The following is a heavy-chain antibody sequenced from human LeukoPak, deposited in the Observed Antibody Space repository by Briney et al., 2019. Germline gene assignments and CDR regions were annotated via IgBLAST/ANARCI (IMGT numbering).Heavy chain of an antibody. CDR2: ISGSGGST. J-gene: IGHJ4*02. D-gene: IGHD3-9*01. V-gene: IGHV3-23*01. CDR1: GFTFSSYA. Sequence: PGGSLRLSCAASGFTFSSYAMSWVRQAPGKGLEWVSGISGSGGSTYYADSVKGRFTISRDNSKNTLYLQMNSLRAEDTAVYYCAKDGSLPGDILTGGFDYWGQGTLVTVSS. CDR3: AKDGSLPGDILTGGFDY.